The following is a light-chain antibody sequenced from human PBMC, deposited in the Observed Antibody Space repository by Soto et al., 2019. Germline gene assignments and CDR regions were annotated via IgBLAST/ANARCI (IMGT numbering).Light chain of an antibody. CDR2: GAS. J-gene: IGKJ1*01. V-gene: IGKV3-15*01. CDR1: QSVSSN. CDR3: QQYNNWPPWT. Sequence: EIVMAQSPATLSVSPGERVTLSCRASQSVSSNLAWYQQKLGQAPRLLIYGASTRATGIPARFSGSGSGTGFTLTISSLQSEDFAVYYCQQYNNWPPWTFGQGTKVEVK.